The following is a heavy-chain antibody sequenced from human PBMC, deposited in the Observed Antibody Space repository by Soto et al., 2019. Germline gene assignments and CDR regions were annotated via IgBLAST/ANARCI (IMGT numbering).Heavy chain of an antibody. V-gene: IGHV3-30-3*01. J-gene: IGHJ5*02. D-gene: IGHD1-7*01. CDR2: ISYDGSKK. CDR1: GFTFSHYA. CDR3: ARDATGKNYFDP. Sequence: QAQLVESGGGVVQPGRSLRLSCAASGFTFSHYAMHWVRQAPGKGLEWVAVISYDGSKKYYGDSVKGRFTISSDTSKNTLYLQLNSLRVEGTAVYYFARDATGKNYFDPWGQGTPVTVSS.